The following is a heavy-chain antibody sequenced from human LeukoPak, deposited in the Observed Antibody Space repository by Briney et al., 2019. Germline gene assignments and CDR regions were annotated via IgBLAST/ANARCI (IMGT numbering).Heavy chain of an antibody. D-gene: IGHD4-23*01. CDR2: IYYSGYT. V-gene: IGHV4-59*01. Sequence: PSETLSLTCTVSGGSISSYYWSWIRQPPGKGLEWIGYIYYSGYTNYNPSLKSRVTISVDTSKNQFSLKLSSVTAADTAVYYCARDGVTPDAFDIWGQGTMVTVSS. J-gene: IGHJ3*02. CDR3: ARDGVTPDAFDI. CDR1: GGSISSYY.